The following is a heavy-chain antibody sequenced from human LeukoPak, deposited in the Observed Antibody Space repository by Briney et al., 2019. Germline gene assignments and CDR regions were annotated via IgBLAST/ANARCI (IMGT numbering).Heavy chain of an antibody. V-gene: IGHV4-4*09. J-gene: IGHJ2*01. CDR3: ARLPRNWNYLPSWYSDL. D-gene: IGHD1-7*01. CDR1: GVSISSYY. CDR2: IYTSGST. Sequence: SETLSLTCTVSGVSISSYYWSWLRQPPGKGLEWIGYIYTSGSTNYNPSLKSRVTISVDTSKNQFSLKLSSVTAADTAVYYCARLPRNWNYLPSWYSDLWGRGTLVTVSS.